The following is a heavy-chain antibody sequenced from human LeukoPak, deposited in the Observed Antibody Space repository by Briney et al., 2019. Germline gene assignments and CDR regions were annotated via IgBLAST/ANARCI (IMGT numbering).Heavy chain of an antibody. CDR1: GFIFSDYY. V-gene: IGHV3-11*01. J-gene: IGHJ4*02. CDR2: ISDSGSTI. D-gene: IGHD3-22*01. CDR3: AIYYDSSGSIDH. Sequence: GGSLRLSCAASGFIFSDYYMTWVRQTPGKGLEWLSYISDSGSTIKYADSVKGRLTISRDNAKKSLFLQMNSLRADDTAVYYCAIYYDSSGSIDHWGQGTLVTVSS.